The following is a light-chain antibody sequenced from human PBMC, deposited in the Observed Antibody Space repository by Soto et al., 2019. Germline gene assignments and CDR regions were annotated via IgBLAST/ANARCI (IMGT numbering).Light chain of an antibody. V-gene: IGKV3-20*01. CDR3: QQYGSSPRFT. CDR1: QSVSSSY. J-gene: IGKJ3*01. Sequence: EIVWTQSPGAMSLSPGERATSSCRASQSVSSSYLAWYQQKPGQAPRLLIYGASSSATGIPDRFSGSGSGTEFTLTISRLEPEDFAVYCCQQYGSSPRFTFGPGTKVDIK. CDR2: GAS.